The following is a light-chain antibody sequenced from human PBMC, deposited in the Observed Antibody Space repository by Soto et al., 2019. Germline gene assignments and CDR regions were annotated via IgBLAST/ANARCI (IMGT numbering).Light chain of an antibody. Sequence: DIQMTQSPSSLSASVGDRVTITCRASQSITTYLNWYQQTSGEAPKLLIYAAARLQTGVPSRFSGSGSGTDFTLTISSLQPEDFATYYCQQAYGAPPTFGQGTRLEI. CDR2: AAA. V-gene: IGKV1-39*01. J-gene: IGKJ5*01. CDR3: QQAYGAPPT. CDR1: QSITTY.